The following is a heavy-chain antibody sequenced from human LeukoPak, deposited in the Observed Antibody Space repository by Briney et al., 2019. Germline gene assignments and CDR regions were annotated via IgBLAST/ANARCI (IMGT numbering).Heavy chain of an antibody. CDR3: AKNGVWSGYYPYYYYYYMDV. CDR2: IWYDGSNK. D-gene: IGHD3-3*01. V-gene: IGHV3-33*06. J-gene: IGHJ6*03. CDR1: GFTFSSYG. Sequence: LPGGSLRLSSAASGFTFSSYGMHWVRQAPGKGLERVAVIWYDGSNKYYADSVKGRFTISRDNSKNTLYLQMNSLRAEDTAVYYCAKNGVWSGYYPYYYYYYMDVWGKGTTVTVSS.